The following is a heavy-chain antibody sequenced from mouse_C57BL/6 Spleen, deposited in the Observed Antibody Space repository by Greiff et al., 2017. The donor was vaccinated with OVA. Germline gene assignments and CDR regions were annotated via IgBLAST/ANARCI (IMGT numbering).Heavy chain of an antibody. V-gene: IGHV1-61*01. Sequence: QVQLQQPGAELVRPGSSVKLSCKASGYTFTSYWMDWVKQRPGQGLEWIGNIYPSDSETHYNQKFKDKATLTVDKSSSTAYMQLSSLTSEDSAVYYCARLEYGYYYAMDYWGQGTSVTVSS. J-gene: IGHJ4*01. CDR2: IYPSDSET. D-gene: IGHD1-1*02. CDR1: GYTFTSYW. CDR3: ARLEYGYYYAMDY.